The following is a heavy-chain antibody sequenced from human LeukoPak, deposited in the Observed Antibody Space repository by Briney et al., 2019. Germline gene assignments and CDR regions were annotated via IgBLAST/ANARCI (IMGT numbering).Heavy chain of an antibody. V-gene: IGHV4-30-4*01. J-gene: IGHJ4*02. CDR1: GGSISSGDYY. D-gene: IGHD2-15*01. CDR2: IYYSGST. Sequence: ASETLSLTCTVSGGSISSGDYYWSWIRQPPGKGLEWIGYIYYSGSTYYNPSLKSRVTISVDTSKNQFSLKLSSVTAADTAVYYCARVGGDLPLFDYWGQGTLVTVSS. CDR3: ARVGGDLPLFDY.